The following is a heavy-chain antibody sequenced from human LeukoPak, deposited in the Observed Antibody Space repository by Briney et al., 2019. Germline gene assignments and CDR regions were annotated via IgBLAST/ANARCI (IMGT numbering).Heavy chain of an antibody. V-gene: IGHV3-49*03. CDR2: IRNKVFGGTT. D-gene: IGHD5-18*01. CDR1: GFTFGDYA. J-gene: IGHJ6*03. Sequence: PGGSLRLSCTASGFTFGDYAMSWFRQAPGKGLEWVGFIRNKVFGGTTEYAASVKGRFTISRDNAKNSLFLQMNSLRAEDTAVYYCARIDSPSYSYGYFYYYYMDVWGKGTTVTVSS. CDR3: ARIDSPSYSYGYFYYYYMDV.